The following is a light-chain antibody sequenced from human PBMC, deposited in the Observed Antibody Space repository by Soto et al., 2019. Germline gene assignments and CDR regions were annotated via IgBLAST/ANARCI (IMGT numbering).Light chain of an antibody. Sequence: EVVMRQSPATLSVSPGEGATLSCRASQGIGDTLAWYQHKPGQAPRLLIYDASNRATGIPARFSGSGSGTDFSLTISSLEPEDFAVYYCQQRHMWPITFGQGTRLEIK. CDR2: DAS. J-gene: IGKJ5*01. CDR1: QGIGDT. V-gene: IGKV3D-11*01. CDR3: QQRHMWPIT.